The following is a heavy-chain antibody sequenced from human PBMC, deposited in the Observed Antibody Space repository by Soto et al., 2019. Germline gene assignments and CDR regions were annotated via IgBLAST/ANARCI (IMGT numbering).Heavy chain of an antibody. CDR2: IIPIFGTA. CDR3: ARRIVVVGPLLGMDV. V-gene: IGHV1-69*13. D-gene: IGHD3-22*01. Sequence: SVKVSCKASGGTFSSYAISWVRQAPGQGLEWMGGIIPIFGTANYAQKFQGRVTITADESTSTAYMELSSLRSEDTAVYYCARRIVVVGPLLGMDVWGQGTTVTVPS. CDR1: GGTFSSYA. J-gene: IGHJ6*02.